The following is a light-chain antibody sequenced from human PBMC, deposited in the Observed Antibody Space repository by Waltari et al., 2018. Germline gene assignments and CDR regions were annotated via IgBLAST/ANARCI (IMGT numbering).Light chain of an antibody. Sequence: QSALTQPASVSGSPGQSITISCTGTSSDVGGYNYVSWYLQHPGKAPKLMIYDVNNRPSGVSNRFSGSKSGNTASLTISGLQAEDEADYYCSSFTSSSTWVFGGGTKLTVL. CDR2: DVN. CDR1: SSDVGGYNY. V-gene: IGLV2-14*01. CDR3: SSFTSSSTWV. J-gene: IGLJ3*02.